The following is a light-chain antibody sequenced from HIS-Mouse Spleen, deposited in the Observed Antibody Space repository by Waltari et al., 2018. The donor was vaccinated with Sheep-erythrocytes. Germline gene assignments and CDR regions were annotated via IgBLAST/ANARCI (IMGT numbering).Light chain of an antibody. CDR1: QGISNY. Sequence: DIQITQSHSSLSPSVGARVTTSSRASQGISNYLAWYQQNPGKVPKLLIYAASTLQSGGPSRFSGSGSGTDFTLTISSLQPEDVATYYCQKYNSAPLTFGGGTKVEIK. J-gene: IGKJ4*01. V-gene: IGKV1-27*01. CDR3: QKYNSAPLT. CDR2: AAS.